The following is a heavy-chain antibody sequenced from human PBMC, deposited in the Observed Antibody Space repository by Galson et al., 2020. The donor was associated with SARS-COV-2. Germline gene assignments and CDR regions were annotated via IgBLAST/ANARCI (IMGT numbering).Heavy chain of an antibody. Sequence: GESLKISCKVSGYTLTELSMHWVRQAPGKGLEWMGGFDPEDGETIYAQKFQGRVTMTEDTSTDTAYMELSSLRSEDTAVYYCATEVPIAVAGTGVEFRRYFDYWGQGTLVTVSS. CDR3: ATEVPIAVAGTGVEFRRYFDY. CDR2: FDPEDGET. CDR1: GYTLTELS. D-gene: IGHD6-19*01. V-gene: IGHV1-24*01. J-gene: IGHJ4*02.